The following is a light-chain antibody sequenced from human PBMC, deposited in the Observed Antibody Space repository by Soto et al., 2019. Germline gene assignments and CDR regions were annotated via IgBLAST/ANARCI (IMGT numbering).Light chain of an antibody. CDR2: DFI. CDR3: CSFAGSYTFGV. Sequence: QSALTQPRSVSGSPGQSVTISCTGTSSDVGDYNYVSWYQQYPGKAPKLVIYDFIKRPSGVPDRFSGSKSGNTASLTISGLQAEDEADYYCCSFAGSYTFGVFGGGTKLTVL. J-gene: IGLJ3*02. V-gene: IGLV2-11*01. CDR1: SSDVGDYNY.